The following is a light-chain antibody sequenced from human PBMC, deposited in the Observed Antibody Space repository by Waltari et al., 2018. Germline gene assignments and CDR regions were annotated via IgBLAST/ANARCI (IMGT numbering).Light chain of an antibody. V-gene: IGLV3-10*01. Sequence: SYELTQPPSVSVSPGQPARITCPGDALPNKYVYWYQQKSGQAPVLVIYEDTERPSGIPERFSGSSSGTMATLTISGAQVEDEADYYCYSGDDSGNQEVFGGGTKLTVL. CDR3: YSGDDSGNQEV. CDR1: ALPNKY. J-gene: IGLJ2*01. CDR2: EDT.